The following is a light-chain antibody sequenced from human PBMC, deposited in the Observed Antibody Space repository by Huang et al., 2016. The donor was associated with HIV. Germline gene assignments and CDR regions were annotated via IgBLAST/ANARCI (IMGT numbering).Light chain of an antibody. V-gene: IGKV2-28*01. CDR1: QSLRHSNGYNY. CDR3: MQALQTTWT. J-gene: IGKJ1*01. CDR2: LGS. Sequence: DIVMTQSPLSLPVTPGEPASISCRSSQSLRHSNGYNYLGWYLQKPGQSPQRLTYLGSNRASGVPERFSGSGSGTDFTLKISRVEAEDVGVYYCMQALQTTWTFGQGTKVEIK.